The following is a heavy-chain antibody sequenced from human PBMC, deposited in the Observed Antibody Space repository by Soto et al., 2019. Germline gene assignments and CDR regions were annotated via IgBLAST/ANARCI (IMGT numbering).Heavy chain of an antibody. J-gene: IGHJ4*02. CDR3: ARGGLGTTIARVDS. V-gene: IGHV1-69*06. Sequence: QVQLVQSGAEVKKPGSSVRVSCKASGGTFSNNAVSWVRQAPGQGLEWMGGIIPIFGTPNYAQNFQGKVTITADKSTSKTYMELSSLRSEDKAVYYCARGGLGTTIARVDSWGQGTLVTVSS. CDR2: IIPIFGTP. D-gene: IGHD1-1*01. CDR1: GGTFSNNA.